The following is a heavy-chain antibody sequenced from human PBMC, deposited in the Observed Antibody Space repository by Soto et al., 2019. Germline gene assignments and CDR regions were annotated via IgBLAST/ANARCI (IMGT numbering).Heavy chain of an antibody. D-gene: IGHD3-3*01. CDR2: ISAYNGNT. J-gene: IGHJ6*02. V-gene: IGHV1-18*01. CDR3: ASDQVTMPLRTYYGMDV. CDR1: GYTFTSYG. Sequence: ASVKVSCKASGYTFTSYGISWVRQAPGQGLEWMGWISAYNGNTNYAQKLQGRVTMTTDTSTSTAYMELRSLRSDDTAVYYCASDQVTMPLRTYYGMDVWGQGTTVTVAS.